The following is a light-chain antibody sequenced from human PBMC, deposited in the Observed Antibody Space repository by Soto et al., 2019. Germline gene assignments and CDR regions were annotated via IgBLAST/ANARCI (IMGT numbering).Light chain of an antibody. J-gene: IGKJ2*01. V-gene: IGKV1-5*01. CDR3: QQYDYSRT. Sequence: DIQMPQSPSTLSASVGDTVTITCRASQSVSDSLAWYQVKPGEAPKLLIFDVSNLETGVPSSFSGSGSGTEFSLTIRGLQPDDFATYYCQQYDYSRTFGQGTKVEIK. CDR2: DVS. CDR1: QSVSDS.